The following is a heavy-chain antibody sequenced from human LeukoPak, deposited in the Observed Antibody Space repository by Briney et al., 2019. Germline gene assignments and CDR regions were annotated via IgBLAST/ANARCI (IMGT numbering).Heavy chain of an antibody. CDR3: ARDHFFAERDYYYYYMDV. V-gene: IGHV3-21*01. CDR1: GFTFSSYS. CDR2: ISSSSTNI. Sequence: GGSLRLSCAASGFTFSSYSMNWVRQAPGKGLEWVSSISSSSTNIYYADSVKGRFTISRDNAKNSLYLQMNSLRSEDTAVYFCARDHFFAERDYYYYYMDVWGKGTTVTVSS. D-gene: IGHD1-1*01. J-gene: IGHJ6*03.